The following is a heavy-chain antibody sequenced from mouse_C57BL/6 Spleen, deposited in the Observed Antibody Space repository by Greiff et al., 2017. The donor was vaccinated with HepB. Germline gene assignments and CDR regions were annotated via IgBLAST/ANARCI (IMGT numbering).Heavy chain of an antibody. Sequence: EVKLVESGEGLVKPGGSLKLSCAASGFTFSSYAMSWVRQTPEKRLEWVAYISSGGDYIYYADTVKGRFTISRDNARNTLYLQMSSLKSEDTAMYYCTRDPTYDYDGYFDVWGTGTTVTVSS. CDR3: TRDPTYDYDGYFDV. CDR2: ISSGGDYI. D-gene: IGHD2-4*01. CDR1: GFTFSSYA. J-gene: IGHJ1*03. V-gene: IGHV5-9-1*02.